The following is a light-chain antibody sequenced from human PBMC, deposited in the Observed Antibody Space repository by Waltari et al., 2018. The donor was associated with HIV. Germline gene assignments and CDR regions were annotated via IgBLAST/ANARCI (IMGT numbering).Light chain of an antibody. CDR2: GAS. CDR3: QHYNNWPRT. CDR1: QSVSRN. Sequence: EIVMTQSPATLSVSPGERATLSCRARQSVSRNLAWYQQKPGQAPRLLISGASIRATGIPARFSGSGSGTEFTLTISSLQSEDFAFYYCQHYNNWPRTFGQGTKVEIK. V-gene: IGKV3D-15*01. J-gene: IGKJ1*01.